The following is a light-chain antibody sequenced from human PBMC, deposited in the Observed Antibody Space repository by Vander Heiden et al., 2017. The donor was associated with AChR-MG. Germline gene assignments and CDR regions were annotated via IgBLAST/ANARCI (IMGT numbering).Light chain of an antibody. CDR3: LQDNSYPRT. V-gene: IGKV1-17*01. J-gene: IGKJ2*01. CDR1: QGISND. Sequence: DIKMTQPPSSLSASVGDRVTITCRASQGISNDLGWYQQKPGKATKRLIYAASSLQSGVPSRFSGSGSGTEFTLTIDSLQPEDFATYYCLQDNSYPRTFGQGTKLEIK. CDR2: AAS.